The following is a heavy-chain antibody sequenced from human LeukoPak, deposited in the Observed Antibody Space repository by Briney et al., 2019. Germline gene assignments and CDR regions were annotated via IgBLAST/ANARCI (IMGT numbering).Heavy chain of an antibody. J-gene: IGHJ4*02. CDR2: IFHRGNP. CDR3: TGSSRSTRYYFDY. D-gene: IGHD6-6*01. V-gene: IGHV4-34*12. Sequence: SETLSLTCAVPGGSFSDYYWSWVRQPPGKGLEWIGEIFHRGNPNYNPSLKSRVTISVDTSENQFSLNLTSVAATDSAVYFCTGSSRSTRYYFDYWGREFWSPSPQ. CDR1: GGSFSDYY.